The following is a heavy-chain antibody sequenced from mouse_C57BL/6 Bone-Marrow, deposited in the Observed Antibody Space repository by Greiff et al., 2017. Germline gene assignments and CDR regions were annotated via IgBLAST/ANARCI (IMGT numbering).Heavy chain of an antibody. V-gene: IGHV1-9*01. CDR1: GYTFTGYW. CDR3: ARVRNYFYAMDY. J-gene: IGHJ4*01. CDR2: ILPGSGST. Sequence: VQLQQSGAELMKPGASVKLSCKATGYTFTGYWIEWVKQRPGHGLEWIGEILPGSGSTTYNEKFKGKATFTADTSSNTAYMQLSSLTTEDSAIYYCARVRNYFYAMDYWGQGTSVTVSS. D-gene: IGHD2-1*01.